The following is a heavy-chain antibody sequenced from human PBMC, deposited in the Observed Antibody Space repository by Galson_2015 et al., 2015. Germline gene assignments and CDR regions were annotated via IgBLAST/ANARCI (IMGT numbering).Heavy chain of an antibody. V-gene: IGHV1-3*01. CDR3: AREFSPVPAAHTNFDY. CDR2: INAGNGNT. D-gene: IGHD2-2*01. Sequence: SVKVSCKASGYTFTSYAMHWVRQAPGQRLEWMGWINAGNGNTKYSQKFQGRVTITRDTSASTAYMELSSLRSEDTAVYYCAREFSPVPAAHTNFDYWGQGTLVTVSS. J-gene: IGHJ4*02. CDR1: GYTFTSYA.